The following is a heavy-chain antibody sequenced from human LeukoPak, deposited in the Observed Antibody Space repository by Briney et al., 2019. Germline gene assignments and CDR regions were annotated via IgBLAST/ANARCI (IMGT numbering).Heavy chain of an antibody. J-gene: IGHJ4*02. V-gene: IGHV1-69*06. Sequence: ASVKVPCKASGDTFGNFSFNWVRQAPLEGLEWLGGLTPLAGTPNYAQKFQGRLTISADKSTSTVYMELSRLTSEDTAVYFCAKFWSGYYTDWGQGTLVSVSS. D-gene: IGHD3-3*01. CDR3: AKFWSGYYTD. CDR1: GDTFGNFS. CDR2: LTPLAGTP.